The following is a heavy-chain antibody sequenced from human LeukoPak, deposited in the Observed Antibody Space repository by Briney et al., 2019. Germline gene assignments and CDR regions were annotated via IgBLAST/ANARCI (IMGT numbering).Heavy chain of an antibody. V-gene: IGHV1-24*01. J-gene: IGHJ3*02. CDR2: FDPEDGET. CDR3: ATGGGLRWDAFDI. D-gene: IGHD4-23*01. CDR1: GYTLTELS. Sequence: ASVKVSCKVSGYTLTELSMHWVRQAPGKGLEWMGGFDPEDGETIYAQKFQGRVTMTEDTSTDTAYMELSSLRPEDTAVYYCATGGGLRWDAFDIWGQGTMVTVSS.